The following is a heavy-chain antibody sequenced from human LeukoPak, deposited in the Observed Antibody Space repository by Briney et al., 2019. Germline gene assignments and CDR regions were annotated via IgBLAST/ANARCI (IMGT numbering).Heavy chain of an antibody. CDR1: GGSVSSGRYY. CDR2: IYYSGST. V-gene: IGHV4-61*01. Sequence: PSETLSLTCTVSGGSVSSGRYYWSWIRQPPGKGLEWIGYIYYSGSTNYNPPLKSRVTISVDPSKTQFSLKLSSVTAADTAVYYCASRLSSGWYGGHDYWGQGTLVTVSS. D-gene: IGHD6-19*01. CDR3: ASRLSSGWYGGHDY. J-gene: IGHJ4*02.